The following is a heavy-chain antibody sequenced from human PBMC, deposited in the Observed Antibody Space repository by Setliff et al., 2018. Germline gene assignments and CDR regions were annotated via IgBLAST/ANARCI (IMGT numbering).Heavy chain of an antibody. D-gene: IGHD3-3*01. Sequence: PGGSLRLSCAASGFTFSRYWMSWVRQAPGKGLEWVANIKQDGSEKYYVDSVKGRFTISRDNAKNSLYLQMNSLRAEDTAVYYCARDQDDFWSGYYRDDAFDIWGQGTMVTVSS. CDR2: IKQDGSEK. CDR3: ARDQDDFWSGYYRDDAFDI. CDR1: GFTFSRYW. V-gene: IGHV3-7*01. J-gene: IGHJ3*02.